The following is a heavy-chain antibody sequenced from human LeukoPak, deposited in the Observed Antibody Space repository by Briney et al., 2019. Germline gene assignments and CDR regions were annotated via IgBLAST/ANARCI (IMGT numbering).Heavy chain of an antibody. D-gene: IGHD3-22*01. J-gene: IGHJ3*02. CDR3: ARPIVVVVDAFDI. Sequence: GGSLRLSCAASGFTFSSYTMNWVRQPPGKGLEWVSNIGTSSTTIYYADSVKGRFTISRDNAKNSLYLQMNSLRAEDTAVYYCARPIVVVVDAFDIWGQGTMVTVSS. CDR1: GFTFSSYT. V-gene: IGHV3-48*04. CDR2: IGTSSTTI.